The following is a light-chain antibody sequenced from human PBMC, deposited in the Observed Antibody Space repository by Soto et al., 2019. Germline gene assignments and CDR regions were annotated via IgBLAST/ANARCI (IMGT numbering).Light chain of an antibody. V-gene: IGKV2-30*01. CDR1: HSLDYSDGNTY. CDR2: QIS. CDR3: MQGTHWPYT. J-gene: IGKJ2*01. Sequence: DVVMTQSPLSLPVTLGQPASISCRSTHSLDYSDGNTYLSWFQQRPGQSPRRLIYQISDRDSGVPDRFSGSGSGTEFTLKISRVEAEDVGVYYCMQGTHWPYTFGQGTKLEIK.